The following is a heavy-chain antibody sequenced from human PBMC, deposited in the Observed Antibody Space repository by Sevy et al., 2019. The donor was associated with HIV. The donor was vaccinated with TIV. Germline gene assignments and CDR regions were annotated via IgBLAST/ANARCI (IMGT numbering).Heavy chain of an antibody. CDR3: AMGFLEWLFDY. V-gene: IGHV3-23*01. CDR2: ISGSGGST. J-gene: IGHJ4*02. CDR1: GFTFSSYA. Sequence: GGSLRLSCAASGFTFSSYAMSWVHQAPGKGLEWVSAISGSGGSTYYADSVKGRFTISRDNSKNTLYLQMNSLRAEDTAVYYCAMGFLEWLFDYWGQGTLVTVSS. D-gene: IGHD3-3*01.